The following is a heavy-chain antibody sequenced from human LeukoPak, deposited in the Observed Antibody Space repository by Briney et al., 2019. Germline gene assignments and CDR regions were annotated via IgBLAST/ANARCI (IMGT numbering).Heavy chain of an antibody. V-gene: IGHV4-59*01. D-gene: IGHD6-13*01. CDR2: IYYSGST. CDR3: ARSSGSWGTFDY. J-gene: IGHJ4*02. CDR1: GGSISSYY. Sequence: SETLSLTCTVSGGSISSYYWSWIRQPPGKGLEWIGYIYYSGSTNYNPSLKSRVTISVDTSKNQFSLKLSSVTAADTAVYYCARSSGSWGTFDYWGQGTLVTVSS.